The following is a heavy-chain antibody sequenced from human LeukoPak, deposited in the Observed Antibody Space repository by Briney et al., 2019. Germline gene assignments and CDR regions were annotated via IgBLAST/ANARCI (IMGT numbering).Heavy chain of an antibody. CDR2: ISAYNGNT. D-gene: IGHD3-22*01. Sequence: ASVTVSCKASGYTFTSYGFSWVRQAPGQGLEWMGWISAYNGNTNYAQKLQGRVTMTTDTSTSTAYMELRSLRSDDTGVYYCARIPPYDSSGYVDYWGQGTLVTVSS. CDR1: GYTFTSYG. CDR3: ARIPPYDSSGYVDY. V-gene: IGHV1-18*01. J-gene: IGHJ4*02.